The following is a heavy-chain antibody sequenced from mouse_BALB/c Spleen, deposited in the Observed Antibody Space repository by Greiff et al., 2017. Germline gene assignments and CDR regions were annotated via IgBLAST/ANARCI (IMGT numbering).Heavy chain of an antibody. J-gene: IGHJ3*01. CDR2: IYPGSGNT. V-gene: IGHV1-63*01. Sequence: VQLQQSGAELVRPGTSVKISCKASGYAFTNYWLGWVKQRPGHGLEWIGDIYPGSGNTYYNEKFKGKATLTADKSSSTAYMQLSSLTSEDSAVYFCARRGYYGNGIAYWGQGTLVTVSA. D-gene: IGHD2-1*01. CDR1: GYAFTNYW. CDR3: ARRGYYGNGIAY.